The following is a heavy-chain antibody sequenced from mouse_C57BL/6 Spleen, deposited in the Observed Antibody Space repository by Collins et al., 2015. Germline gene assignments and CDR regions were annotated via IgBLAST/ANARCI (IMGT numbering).Heavy chain of an antibody. D-gene: IGHD1-1*01. CDR2: IYIGNGYT. Sequence: QSEAELVRPGSSVKMSCKTSGYTFTSYGINWVKQRPGQGLEWIGYIYIGNGYTEYNEKFKGKATLTSDTSSSTAYMQLSSLTSEDSAIYFCAIYYYGSRRRYFDVWGTGTTVTVSS. V-gene: IGHV1-58*01. CDR1: GYTFTSYG. CDR3: AIYYYGSRRRYFDV. J-gene: IGHJ1*03.